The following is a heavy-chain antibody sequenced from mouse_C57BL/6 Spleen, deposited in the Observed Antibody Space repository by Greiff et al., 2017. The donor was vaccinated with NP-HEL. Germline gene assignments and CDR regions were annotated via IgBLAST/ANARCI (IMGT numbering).Heavy chain of an antibody. V-gene: IGHV1-15*01. CDR2: IDPETGGT. J-gene: IGHJ2*01. Sequence: VQPQESGAELVRPGASVTLSCKASGYTFTDYEMHWVKQTPVHGLEWIGAIDPETGGTAYNQKFKGKAILTADKSSSTAYMELRSLTSEDSAVYYCTDYYGSSRRSFDYWGQGTTLTVSS. CDR1: GYTFTDYE. D-gene: IGHD1-1*01. CDR3: TDYYGSSRRSFDY.